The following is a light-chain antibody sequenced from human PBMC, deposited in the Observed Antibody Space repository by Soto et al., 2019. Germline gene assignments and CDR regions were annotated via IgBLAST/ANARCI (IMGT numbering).Light chain of an antibody. Sequence: QSVLTQPPSVSAAPGQRVTISCSGSTSNIGNNYVSWYRQIPGTAPKLLIYDNTERPSGIPDRFSGSKSGASATLGITGLQTGEEADYYCGTWDDSRSIGVFGGGTKLTVL. V-gene: IGLV1-51*01. CDR2: DNT. J-gene: IGLJ3*02. CDR1: TSNIGNNY. CDR3: GTWDDSRSIGV.